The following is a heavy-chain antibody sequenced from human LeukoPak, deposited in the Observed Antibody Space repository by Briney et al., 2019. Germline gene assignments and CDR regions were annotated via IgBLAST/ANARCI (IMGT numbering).Heavy chain of an antibody. CDR1: GFPVSSYW. V-gene: IGHV3-7*04. J-gene: IGHJ4*02. Sequence: GGSLRLSCVASGFPVSSYWMTWVRQAPGKGLEWVANIKQDGSKKSYVDSVKGRFTISRDNAKNSLYLQMNSLRAEDTAIYYCTRVGYIDEGIDYWGQGTLVTVSS. D-gene: IGHD5-24*01. CDR3: TRVGYIDEGIDY. CDR2: IKQDGSKK.